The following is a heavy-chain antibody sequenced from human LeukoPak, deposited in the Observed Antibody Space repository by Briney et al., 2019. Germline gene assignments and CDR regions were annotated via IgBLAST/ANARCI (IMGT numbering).Heavy chain of an antibody. Sequence: SETLSLTCTVSGGSISSSSYYWGWIRQPPGKGLEWIGEINHSGSTNYNPSLKSRVTISVDTSKNQFSLKLSSVTAADTAVYYCARGSRGVATINWGQGTLVTVSS. V-gene: IGHV4-39*07. CDR2: INHSGST. CDR3: ARGSRGVATIN. J-gene: IGHJ4*02. D-gene: IGHD5-24*01. CDR1: GGSISSSSYY.